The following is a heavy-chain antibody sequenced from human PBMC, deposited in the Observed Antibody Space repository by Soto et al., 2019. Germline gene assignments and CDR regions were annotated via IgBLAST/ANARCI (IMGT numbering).Heavy chain of an antibody. D-gene: IGHD6-6*01. CDR1: GFDFSSHG. Sequence: EEQLLESGGGLVHIGGSLRLSCVASGFDFSSHGMGWVRRAPGKGLEWVSGINGDGRNVYYADSVKGRFTVSRDNSENTLGLLMSSLRAEDTAVYYCAKNKYEYHLPWAPEGFDPLGQGTLITVS. J-gene: IGHJ5*02. V-gene: IGHV3-23*01. CDR3: AKNKYEYHLPWAPEGFDP. CDR2: INGDGRNV.